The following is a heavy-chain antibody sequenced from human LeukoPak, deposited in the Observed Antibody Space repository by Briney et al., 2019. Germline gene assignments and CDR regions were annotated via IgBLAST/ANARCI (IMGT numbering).Heavy chain of an antibody. Sequence: PSETLSLTCTVSGDSINNYYWNWIRQPPGQGLEWIGYIYYSGNTNYNPSLQSRVSISIDTSKNQFSLKLSSVTAADTAVYYCAGSGFYYAFDYWGQGTLVTVSS. D-gene: IGHD3-22*01. CDR2: IYYSGNT. V-gene: IGHV4-59*01. J-gene: IGHJ4*02. CDR1: GDSINNYY. CDR3: AGSGFYYAFDY.